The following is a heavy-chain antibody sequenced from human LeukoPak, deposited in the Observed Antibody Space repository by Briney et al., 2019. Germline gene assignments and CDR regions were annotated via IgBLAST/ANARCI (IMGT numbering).Heavy chain of an antibody. CDR3: ARDRYYYDSSGYYHEFDY. J-gene: IGHJ4*02. V-gene: IGHV1-69*13. D-gene: IGHD3-22*01. CDR1: GGTFSSYA. Sequence: SVTVSCTASGGTFSSYAISWVRQAPGQGLEWMGGIIPIFGTANYAQKFQGRVTITADESTSTAYMELSSLRSEDAAVYYCARDRYYYDSSGYYHEFDYWGQGTLVTVSS. CDR2: IIPIFGTA.